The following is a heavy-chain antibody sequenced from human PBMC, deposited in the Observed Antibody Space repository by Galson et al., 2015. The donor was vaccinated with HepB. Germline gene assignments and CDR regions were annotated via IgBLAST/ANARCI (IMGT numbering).Heavy chain of an antibody. D-gene: IGHD4-17*01. J-gene: IGHJ3*01. CDR1: GFSLNTPGMC. CDR2: IDWDDEK. CDR3: ARMWNEGDFGDSHAFDS. V-gene: IGHV2-70*11. Sequence: PALVKPTQTLTLTCTFSGFSLNTPGMCVSWIRQPPGKALEWLARIDWDDEKYLLAPLKTRLSVSKESSKNQVVLTMTNMDPVDTGTYYCARMWNEGDFGDSHAFDSWGQGTPVTVSS.